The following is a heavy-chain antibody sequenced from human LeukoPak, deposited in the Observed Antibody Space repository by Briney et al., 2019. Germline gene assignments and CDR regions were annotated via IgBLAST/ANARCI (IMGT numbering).Heavy chain of an antibody. J-gene: IGHJ4*02. Sequence: GESLKISCKGSGYRFSSYWIGWVRQMPGKGLEWMGIIHPGDSETRYSPSFQGQVTISADKSISTAYLQWSSLKDSDTAMYYCVRALGYCTSGSCYYYDYWGQGTLVTVSS. CDR2: IHPGDSET. V-gene: IGHV5-51*01. D-gene: IGHD2-15*01. CDR1: GYRFSSYW. CDR3: VRALGYCTSGSCYYYDY.